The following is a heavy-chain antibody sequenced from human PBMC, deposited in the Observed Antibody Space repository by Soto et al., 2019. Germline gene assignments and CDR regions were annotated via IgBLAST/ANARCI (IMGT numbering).Heavy chain of an antibody. D-gene: IGHD2-21*02. CDR1: GFTFSTYA. Sequence: EVQLLESGGGLAQPGESLRLSCAASGFTFSTYAMNWVRQAPGKGLEWVSGISGSGDNTYYADSVKGRFTISRDNSKNTVYLQINRLRAEDTAVYYCAKVPFGGGNSFSDAFDIWGQGTMVSVSS. V-gene: IGHV3-23*01. CDR2: ISGSGDNT. J-gene: IGHJ3*02. CDR3: AKVPFGGGNSFSDAFDI.